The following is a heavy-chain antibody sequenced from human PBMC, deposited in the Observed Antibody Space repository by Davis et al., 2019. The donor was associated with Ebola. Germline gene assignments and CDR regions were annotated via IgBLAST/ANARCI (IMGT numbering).Heavy chain of an antibody. V-gene: IGHV3-13*01. CDR2: IGTAGDT. CDR1: GFSFRTYD. D-gene: IGHD2-2*01. Sequence: GASLKISCAASGFSFRTYDMHWVRQATGKTLEWVSAIGTAGDTYYPASVKGRFTISRENARNSLYLQMNSLRTEDTAVYYCVRPAFGSHYFDYWGQGILVTVSS. CDR3: VRPAFGSHYFDY. J-gene: IGHJ4*02.